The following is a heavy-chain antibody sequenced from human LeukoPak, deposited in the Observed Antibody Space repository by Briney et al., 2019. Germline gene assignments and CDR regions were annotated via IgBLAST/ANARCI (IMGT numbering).Heavy chain of an antibody. CDR1: GYTFTSYY. CDR2: INPRTNDT. V-gene: IGHV1-2*02. J-gene: IGHJ4*02. CDR3: ARAGGRIAAAGTKYLVGY. Sequence: ASVTVSCTASGYTFTSYYMHWVRQAPGQGLEWMGIINPRTNDTKYAQKFQGRVTMTRDTSISTAYMELSRLRSDDTALYYCARAGGRIAAAGTKYLVGYWGQGTLVTVSS. D-gene: IGHD6-13*01.